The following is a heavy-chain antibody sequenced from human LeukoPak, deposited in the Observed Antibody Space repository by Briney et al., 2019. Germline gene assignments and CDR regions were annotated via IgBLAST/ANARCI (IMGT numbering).Heavy chain of an antibody. V-gene: IGHV3-23*01. D-gene: IGHD1-14*01. J-gene: IGHJ4*02. CDR1: GFTFSSYA. Sequence: PGGSLRLSCAASGFTFSSYAMTWVRQAPGKGLEWVSTITSSNAPTNYADSVQGRFTISRDNSKNTLYLEMNSLSPDDTAVYYCARGVEPLAANTLAYWGQGTLVTVSS. CDR3: ARGVEPLAANTLAY. CDR2: ITSSNAPT.